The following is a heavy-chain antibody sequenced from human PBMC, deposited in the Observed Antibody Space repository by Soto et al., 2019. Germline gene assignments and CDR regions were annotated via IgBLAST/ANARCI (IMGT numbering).Heavy chain of an antibody. CDR2: IYHSGST. CDR3: ARAHYEGGYYYDSSGYYPTNLDFDY. V-gene: IGHV4-30-2*01. CDR1: GGSISSGGYS. D-gene: IGHD3-22*01. J-gene: IGHJ4*02. Sequence: LSLTCAVSGGSISSGGYSWSWIRQPPEKGLEWIGYIYHSGSTYYNPSLKSRVTISVDRSKNQFSLKLSSVTAADTAVYYCARAHYEGGYYYDSSGYYPTNLDFDYWGQGTLVPVSS.